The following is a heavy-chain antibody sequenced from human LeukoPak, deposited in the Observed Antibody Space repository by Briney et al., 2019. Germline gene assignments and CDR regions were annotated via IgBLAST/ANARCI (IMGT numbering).Heavy chain of an antibody. CDR2: INPNSGGT. Sequence: ASVKVSCKASGYTFTGYYMHWVRQAPGQGLEWMGWINPNSGGTNYAQKFQGRVTMTRDTSISTAYMELSSLRSEDTAVYYCATSYDILTGYSYWGQGTLVTVSS. V-gene: IGHV1-2*02. CDR1: GYTFTGYY. J-gene: IGHJ4*02. D-gene: IGHD3-9*01. CDR3: ATSYDILTGYSY.